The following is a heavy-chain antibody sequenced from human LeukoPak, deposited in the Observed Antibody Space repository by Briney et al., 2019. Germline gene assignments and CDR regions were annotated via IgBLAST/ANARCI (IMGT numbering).Heavy chain of an antibody. Sequence: PGGSLRLSCGVSGFTFTSYWMNWVRQAPGKGLEWVSVFYSGGSTYYAESVKGRFTISRDNSKNTLYLQMNSLRAEDTAVYYCAREKLGYWYFDLWGRGTLVTVSS. D-gene: IGHD1-26*01. V-gene: IGHV3-53*01. CDR2: FYSGGST. J-gene: IGHJ2*01. CDR3: AREKLGYWYFDL. CDR1: GFTFTSYW.